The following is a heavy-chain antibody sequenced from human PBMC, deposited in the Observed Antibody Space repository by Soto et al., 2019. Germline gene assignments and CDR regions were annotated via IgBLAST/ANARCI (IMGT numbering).Heavy chain of an antibody. D-gene: IGHD4-17*01. CDR2: INVYNGNT. Sequence: ASLQVSGTSSGLTLNSNSIGGVRQAPGQGLEWMGWINVYNGNTKYAQQLQGRVTLTTDTSTSTAYMDLRSRKPDDTAVYYWARMTSGPRGGATEY. CDR3: ARMTSGPRGGATEY. CDR1: GLTLNSNS. J-gene: IGHJ1*01. V-gene: IGHV1-18*04.